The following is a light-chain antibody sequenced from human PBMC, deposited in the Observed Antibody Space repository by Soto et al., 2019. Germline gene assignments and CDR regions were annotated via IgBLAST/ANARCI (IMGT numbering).Light chain of an antibody. CDR3: QQYGNSPQT. J-gene: IGKJ1*01. CDR2: DAS. CDR1: QSVSSSY. Sequence: EIVLTQSPGTLSLSPGERATLSCRASQSVSSSYLAWYQQKPGQAPRLLIFDASSRATGISDRFSGSGSGTDFTLTISRLEPEDFAVYYCQQYGNSPQTFGQGTKVDI. V-gene: IGKV3-20*01.